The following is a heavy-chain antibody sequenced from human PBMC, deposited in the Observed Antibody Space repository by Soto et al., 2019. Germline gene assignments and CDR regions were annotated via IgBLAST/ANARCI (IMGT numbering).Heavy chain of an antibody. CDR1: GGTFSSYA. V-gene: IGHV1-69*01. D-gene: IGHD2-2*01. J-gene: IGHJ6*02. CDR2: FIPISDTT. Sequence: QVQLVQSGAEVKKPGSSVKVSCKASGGTFSSYAISWVRQAPGQGLEWMGGFIPISDTTNYAQKFKGRVTITADESTSTAYMGLSRLRSEDTAVYYCARSQGSSTSLEIYYYYYYGMDVWGQGTRVNVSS. CDR3: ARSQGSSTSLEIYYYYYYGMDV.